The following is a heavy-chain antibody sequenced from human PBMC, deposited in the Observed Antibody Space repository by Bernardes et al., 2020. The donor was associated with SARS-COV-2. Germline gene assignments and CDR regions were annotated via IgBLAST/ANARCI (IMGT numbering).Heavy chain of an antibody. J-gene: IGHJ5*02. V-gene: IGHV3-23*01. CDR3: AKGAAAARVDWFDP. D-gene: IGHD6-13*01. CDR2: ITWTGNT. CDR1: GFTFSRYA. Sequence: GGSLRLSCAASGFTFSRYAMTWVRQAPGKGLEWVSTITWTGNTYYTDSVRGRFTISRDTSKNTLYLQMNSLRAEDTAFYYCAKGAAAARVDWFDPWGQGTLVTVSS.